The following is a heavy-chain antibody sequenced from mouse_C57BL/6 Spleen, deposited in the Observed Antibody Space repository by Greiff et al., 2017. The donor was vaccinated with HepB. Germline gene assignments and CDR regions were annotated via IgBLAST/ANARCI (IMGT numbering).Heavy chain of an antibody. CDR3: ARSAITTVVADFDV. CDR2: INPSSGYT. D-gene: IGHD1-1*01. J-gene: IGHJ1*03. V-gene: IGHV1-4*01. CDR1: GYTFTSYT. Sequence: QVQLKQSGAELARPGASVKMSCKASGYTFTSYTMHWVKQRPGQGLEWIGYINPSSGYTKYNQKFKDKATLTADKSSSTAYMQLSSLTSEDSAVYYGARSAITTVVADFDVWGTGTTVTVSS.